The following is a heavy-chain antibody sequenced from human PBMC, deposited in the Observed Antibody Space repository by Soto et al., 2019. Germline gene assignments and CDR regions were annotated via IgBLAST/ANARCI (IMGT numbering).Heavy chain of an antibody. Sequence: ASVKVTCKASGYTFTSSYMHWVRQAPGQGLEWMGIINPSGGSTSYAQKFQGRVTMTRDTSTSTVYMELSSLRSEDTAVYYCARDLLGGGDFRPYYFDSWGQGTMVTVSS. D-gene: IGHD1-26*01. CDR3: ARDLLGGGDFRPYYFDS. J-gene: IGHJ4*02. V-gene: IGHV1-46*01. CDR1: GYTFTSSY. CDR2: INPSGGST.